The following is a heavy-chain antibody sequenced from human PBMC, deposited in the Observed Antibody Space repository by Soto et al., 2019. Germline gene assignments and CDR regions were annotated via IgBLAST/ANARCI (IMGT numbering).Heavy chain of an antibody. CDR2: IYYSGST. D-gene: IGHD3-10*01. V-gene: IGHV4-31*03. CDR3: ARSMVRGAYNWFDP. CDR1: GGSISSGGYY. Sequence: QVQLQESGPGLVKPSQTLSLTCTVSGGSISSGGYYWSWIRQHPGKGLEWIGYIYYSGSTYYNPSLKSRVTISVDTSKNQFSLKLSSVTAADTAVYYCARSMVRGAYNWFDPWGQGTLVTVSS. J-gene: IGHJ5*02.